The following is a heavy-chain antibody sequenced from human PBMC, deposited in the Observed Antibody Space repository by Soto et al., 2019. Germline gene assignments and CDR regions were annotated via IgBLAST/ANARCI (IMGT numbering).Heavy chain of an antibody. CDR3: ERTNLALNAPRRGEYYYYGMGV. D-gene: IGHD3-10*01. Sequence: LKISCKGSGYIFTNYWIAWVRQMPGKGLEWMGIIYPGDSDTRYSPSFQGQVTISADKSISTAYLQWSSLKASDTAMYYCERTNLALNAPRRGEYYYYGMGVWGQGTTVTVSS. J-gene: IGHJ6*02. V-gene: IGHV5-51*01. CDR2: IYPGDSDT. CDR1: GYIFTNYW.